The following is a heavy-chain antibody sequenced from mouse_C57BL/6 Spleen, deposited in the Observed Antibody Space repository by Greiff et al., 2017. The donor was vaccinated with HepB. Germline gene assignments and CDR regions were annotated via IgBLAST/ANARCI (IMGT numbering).Heavy chain of an antibody. D-gene: IGHD2-4*01. CDR1: GFTFSSYA. Sequence: EVKVVESGGGLVKPGGSLKLSCAASGFTFSSYAMSWVRQTPEKRLEWVATISDGGSYTYYPDNVKGRFTISRDNAKNNLYLQMSHLKSEDTAMYYCARVYYDYDEALFAYWGQGTLVTVSA. V-gene: IGHV5-4*03. J-gene: IGHJ3*01. CDR3: ARVYYDYDEALFAY. CDR2: ISDGGSYT.